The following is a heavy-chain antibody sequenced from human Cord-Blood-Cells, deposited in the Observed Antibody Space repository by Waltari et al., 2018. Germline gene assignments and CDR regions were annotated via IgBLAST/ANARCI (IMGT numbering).Heavy chain of an antibody. Sequence: QVQLVESGGGVVQPGRSLGPPCAASGFPFSSYALHRVRQAPGKGLEWVAVISYDGSNKYYADSVKGRFTISRDNSKNTLYLQMNSLRAEDTAVYYCARAAVATWYFDYWGQGTLVTVSS. CDR3: ARAAVATWYFDY. CDR2: ISYDGSNK. CDR1: GFPFSSYA. V-gene: IGHV3-30-3*01. J-gene: IGHJ4*02. D-gene: IGHD5-12*01.